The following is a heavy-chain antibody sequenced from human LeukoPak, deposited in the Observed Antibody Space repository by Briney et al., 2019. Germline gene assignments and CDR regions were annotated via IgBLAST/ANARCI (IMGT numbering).Heavy chain of an antibody. CDR3: ARDRAGRGVIKYWFDP. CDR1: GYTFTSYY. J-gene: IGHJ5*02. CDR2: INPSGGST. V-gene: IGHV1-46*01. Sequence: ASVKVTCKASGYTFTSYYMHWVRQAPGQGLEWMGIINPSGGSTSYAQKFQGRVTMTRDTSTSTVYMELSSLRSEDTAVYYCARDRAGRGVIKYWFDPWGQGTLVTVSS. D-gene: IGHD3-10*01.